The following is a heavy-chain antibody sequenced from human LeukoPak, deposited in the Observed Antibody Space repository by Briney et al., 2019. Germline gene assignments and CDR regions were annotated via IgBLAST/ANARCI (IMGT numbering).Heavy chain of an antibody. CDR1: GYTFTSYG. J-gene: IGHJ4*02. CDR2: ISAYNGNT. V-gene: IGHV1-18*01. Sequence: ASVKVSCKASGYTFTSYGISWVRQAPGQGVEGMGWISAYNGNTNYAQKLQGRVTMTTDTSTSTAYMELRSLRSDDTAVYYCARGNYDFWSGLQPFDYWGQGTLVTVSS. D-gene: IGHD3-3*01. CDR3: ARGNYDFWSGLQPFDY.